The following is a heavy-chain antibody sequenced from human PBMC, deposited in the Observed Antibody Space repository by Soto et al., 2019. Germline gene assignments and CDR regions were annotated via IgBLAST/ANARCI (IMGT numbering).Heavy chain of an antibody. J-gene: IGHJ4*02. V-gene: IGHV1-69*13. Sequence: SVKVSCKASGGTFSSYAISGVRQAPGQGLEWMGGIIPIFGTANYAQKFQGRVTITADESTSTAYMELSSLRSEDTAVYYCARRAGGDFCSSQTNYFDYGGEGTLVAVSS. CDR1: GGTFSSYA. D-gene: IGHD3-3*01. CDR3: ARRAGGDFCSSQTNYFDY. CDR2: IIPIFGTA.